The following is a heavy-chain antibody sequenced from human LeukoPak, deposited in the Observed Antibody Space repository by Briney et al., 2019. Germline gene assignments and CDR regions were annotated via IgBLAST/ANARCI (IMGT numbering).Heavy chain of an antibody. D-gene: IGHD6-19*01. CDR2: FYSGGTT. CDR1: GFTFSSYS. J-gene: IGHJ4*02. Sequence: GGSLRLSCAASGFTFSSYSMNWVRQAPGKGLEWASVFYSGGTTYYADSVKGRFTISRDNSKNTVFLQLNSLRAEDTAIYYCARDRAGTFDYWGQGTLVTVSS. V-gene: IGHV3-66*01. CDR3: ARDRAGTFDY.